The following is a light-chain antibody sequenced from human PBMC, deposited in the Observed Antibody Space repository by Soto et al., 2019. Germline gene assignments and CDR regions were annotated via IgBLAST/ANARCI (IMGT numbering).Light chain of an antibody. Sequence: EIVMTQSPATLSVSPGEGATLSCRASQSVNSNLAWYQQKPGQAPRLIIYDAFTRATGIPARFSGSGSGTEFTLTISSLQSEDFAVYYCQQYSNWSPLTFGGGTKVEI. J-gene: IGKJ4*01. CDR1: QSVNSN. CDR2: DAF. CDR3: QQYSNWSPLT. V-gene: IGKV3-15*01.